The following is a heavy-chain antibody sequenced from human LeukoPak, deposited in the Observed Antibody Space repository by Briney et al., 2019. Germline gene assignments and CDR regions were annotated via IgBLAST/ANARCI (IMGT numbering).Heavy chain of an antibody. CDR2: IYYSGSA. D-gene: IGHD3-16*01. J-gene: IGHJ3*02. CDR3: ARDPGGGYKDDALDI. CDR1: GFTFSSYS. V-gene: IGHV4-59*12. Sequence: GSLRLSCAASGFTFSSYSMNWVRQAPGKGLEWIGEIYYSGSANYNPSLKSRVTISVDASKNQFSLKLNSVTAADTAVYYCARDPGGGYKDDALDIWGQGTMVSVSS.